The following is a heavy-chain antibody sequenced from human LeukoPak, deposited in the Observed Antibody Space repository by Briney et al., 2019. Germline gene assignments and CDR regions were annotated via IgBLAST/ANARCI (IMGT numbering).Heavy chain of an antibody. CDR1: GFTFSSYW. CDR3: GTQVGTKRGDGFDI. Sequence: GGSLRLSCAASGFTFSSYWMSWVRQAPGKGLEWVSYISNGSSTIYYADSVKGRFTISRDNAKNSLYLQMNSLRAEDTAFYYCGTQVGTKRGDGFDIWGQGTMVTVSS. J-gene: IGHJ3*02. CDR2: ISNGSSTI. D-gene: IGHD1-26*01. V-gene: IGHV3-48*04.